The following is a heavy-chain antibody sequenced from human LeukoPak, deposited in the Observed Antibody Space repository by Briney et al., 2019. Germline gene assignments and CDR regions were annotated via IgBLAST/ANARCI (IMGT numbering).Heavy chain of an antibody. CDR1: GYTFTSYD. CDR3: ARDNGGTAMAYYYYYYMDV. D-gene: IGHD5-18*01. CDR2: MNPNSGNT. J-gene: IGHJ6*03. Sequence: ASVKVSCKASGYTFTSYDINWVRQATGQGLEWMGWMNPNSGNTGYAQKFQGRVTMTRNTSISTAYTELSSLRSEDTAVYYCARDNGGTAMAYYYYYYMDVWGKGTTVTISS. V-gene: IGHV1-8*01.